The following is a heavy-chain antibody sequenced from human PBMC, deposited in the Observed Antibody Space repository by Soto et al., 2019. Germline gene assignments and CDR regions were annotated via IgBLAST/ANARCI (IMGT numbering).Heavy chain of an antibody. CDR3: ARDRSLAARPVSSLGY. CDR2: INAGNGNT. V-gene: IGHV1-3*01. Sequence: ASVKDSCKASGYTFTNYAMHWVRQAPGQRLEWMGWINAGNGNTKYSQKFQGRVTITRDTSASTAYMELSSLRSEDTAAYYCARDRSLAARPVSSLGYWGQGTLVTVSS. D-gene: IGHD6-6*01. J-gene: IGHJ4*02. CDR1: GYTFTNYA.